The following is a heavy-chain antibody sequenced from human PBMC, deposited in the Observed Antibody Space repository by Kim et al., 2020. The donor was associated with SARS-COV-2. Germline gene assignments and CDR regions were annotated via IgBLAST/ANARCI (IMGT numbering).Heavy chain of an antibody. CDR2: IKQDGSEK. CDR1: GFTFSSYW. CDR3: ARDFGSGSYSPSFDY. J-gene: IGHJ4*02. Sequence: GGSLRLSCAASGFTFSSYWMSWVRQAPGKGLEWVANIKQDGSEKYYVDSVKGRFTISRDNAKNSLYLQMNSLRAEDTAVYYCARDFGSGSYSPSFDYWGQGTLVTVSS. V-gene: IGHV3-7*01. D-gene: IGHD3-10*01.